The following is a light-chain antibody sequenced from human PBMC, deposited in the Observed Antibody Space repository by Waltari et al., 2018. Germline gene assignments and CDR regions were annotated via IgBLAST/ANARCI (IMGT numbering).Light chain of an antibody. Sequence: QLVLTQSPSASASLGASIKLTCPLSSGHSSNIIAWLQQQPERGPRDLMTVNSDGTHSKGDDIPERCAGSRSGAERYLTSSSLQSEDEADYYCQTGGHGTWVFGGGTKVTVL. CDR3: QTGGHGTWV. J-gene: IGLJ3*02. CDR1: SGHSSNI. CDR2: VNSDGTH. V-gene: IGLV4-69*01.